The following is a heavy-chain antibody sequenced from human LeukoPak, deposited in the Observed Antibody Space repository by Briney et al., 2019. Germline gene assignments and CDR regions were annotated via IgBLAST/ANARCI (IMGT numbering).Heavy chain of an antibody. CDR1: GFTFSSYA. CDR3: ARGLDTTNDAFDI. Sequence: GGSLRLSCAASGFTFSSYAMSWVRQAPGKGLEWVSVIYSGGSTYYADSVKGRFTISRDNSKNTLYLQMNSLRAEDTAVYYCARGLDTTNDAFDIWGQGTMVTVSS. CDR2: IYSGGST. V-gene: IGHV3-53*01. J-gene: IGHJ3*02. D-gene: IGHD1-26*01.